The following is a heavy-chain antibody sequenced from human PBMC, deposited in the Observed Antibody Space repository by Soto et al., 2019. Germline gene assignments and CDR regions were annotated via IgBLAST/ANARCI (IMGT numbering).Heavy chain of an antibody. CDR2: ISSSSSYI. CDR3: ARDMVVAATRRGYYFDY. CDR1: GFTFSSYS. J-gene: IGHJ4*02. Sequence: GGSLRLSCAASGFTFSSYSMNWVRQAPGKGLEWVSSISSSSSYIYYADSVKGRFTISRDNAKNSLYLQMNSLRAEDTAVYYCARDMVVAATRRGYYFDYWGQGTLVTVSS. D-gene: IGHD2-15*01. V-gene: IGHV3-21*01.